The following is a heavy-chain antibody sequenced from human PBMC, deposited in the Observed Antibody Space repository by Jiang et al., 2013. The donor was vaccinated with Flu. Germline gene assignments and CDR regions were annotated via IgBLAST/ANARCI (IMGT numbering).Heavy chain of an antibody. D-gene: IGHD5-18*01. CDR2: VYWDGDE. J-gene: IGHJ5*02. CDR1: GFSLSTTGVG. Sequence: TLTCTFSGFSLSTTGVGVGWIRQPPGKAPEWLAFVYWDGDERYRPSLKNRLTLTKDTSKNQVLLTMTNMDPVDTATYYCAHMSQVQRGYNYGYGGHWFDPWGPGTLVTVSS. CDR3: AHMSQVQRGYNYGYGGHWFDP. V-gene: IGHV2-5*02.